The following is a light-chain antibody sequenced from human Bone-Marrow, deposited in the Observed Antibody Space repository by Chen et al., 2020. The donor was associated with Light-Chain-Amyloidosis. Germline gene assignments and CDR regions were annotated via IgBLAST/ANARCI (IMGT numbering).Light chain of an antibody. Sequence: QAVLTPPSSLSASPGASASLTCTLRSVINVGTYRIYWYQQKPGSPPQYLLRYKSDSDKQQGSGVPSRFSGSKDASANAGILLISGLQSEDEADYYCMIWHSSAWVFGGGTKLTVL. CDR3: MIWHSSAWV. CDR1: SVINVGTYR. V-gene: IGLV5-45*02. J-gene: IGLJ3*02. CDR2: YKSDSDK.